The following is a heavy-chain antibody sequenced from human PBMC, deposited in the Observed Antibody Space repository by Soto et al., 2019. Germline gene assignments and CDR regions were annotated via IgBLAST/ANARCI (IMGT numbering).Heavy chain of an antibody. V-gene: IGHV4-30-4*01. D-gene: IGHD3-22*01. CDR3: ARTRFNFITPNWYDP. Sequence: PSETLSLTCTVSGGSISSGDYYWSWIRQPPGKGLEWIGYIYYSGSTYYNPSLKSRVTISVDTSKNKFSLKLSSVTAADTAVYYCARTRFNFITPNWYDPWGQGTLVTVSS. CDR2: IYYSGST. CDR1: GGSISSGDYY. J-gene: IGHJ5*02.